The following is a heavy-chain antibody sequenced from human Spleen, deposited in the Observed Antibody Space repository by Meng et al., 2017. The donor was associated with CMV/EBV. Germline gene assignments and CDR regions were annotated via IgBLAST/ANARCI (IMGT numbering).Heavy chain of an antibody. V-gene: IGHV4-39*01. CDR1: GSISSISYD. Sequence: GSISSISYDWSWIRQPPGKGLEWIGSIYYSGSTYYNPSLKSRVTISVDTSKNQFSLKLSSVTAADTAVYYCARSRVTIFGVVISLDYWGQGTLVTVSS. CDR2: IYYSGST. J-gene: IGHJ4*02. D-gene: IGHD3-3*01. CDR3: ARSRVTIFGVVISLDY.